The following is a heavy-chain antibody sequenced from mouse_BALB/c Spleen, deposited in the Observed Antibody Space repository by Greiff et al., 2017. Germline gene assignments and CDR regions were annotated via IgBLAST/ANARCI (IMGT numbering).Heavy chain of an antibody. CDR3: ARETGYAMDY. J-gene: IGHJ4*01. Sequence: DVQLQESGPGLVKPSQSLSLTCTVTGYSITSDYAWNWIRQFPGNKLEWMGYIHYSGSTNYNPSLKSRISITRDTSKNQFFLQLNSVTTEDTATYYCARETGYAMDYWGQGTSVTVSS. CDR1: GYSITSDYA. V-gene: IGHV3-2*02. D-gene: IGHD4-1*01. CDR2: IHYSGST.